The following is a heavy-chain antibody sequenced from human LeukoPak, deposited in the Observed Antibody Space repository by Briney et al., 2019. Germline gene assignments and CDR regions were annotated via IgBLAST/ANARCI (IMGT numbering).Heavy chain of an antibody. CDR1: GXTFSDYW. CDR3: ARVAYYDGFDI. CDR2: MNSDGSTT. Sequence: PGGSLRLSCAASGXTFSDYWMHWVRQVPGKGLVWVSHMNSDGSTTTYADSVKGRFTISRDNTKNTLYLQMNSLRAEDTAVYYCARVAYYDGFDIWGQGTMVTVSS. V-gene: IGHV3-74*01. D-gene: IGHD3-10*01. J-gene: IGHJ3*02.